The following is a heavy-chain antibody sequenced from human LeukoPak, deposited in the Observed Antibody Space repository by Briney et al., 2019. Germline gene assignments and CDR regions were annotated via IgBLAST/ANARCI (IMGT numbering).Heavy chain of an antibody. Sequence: GGSLRLSCAASGFSFSNYGMHWVRQAPGKGLEWVAGISNDGSNKYYPHSVKGRFTISRDNAKNSLYLQMNSLRAEDTAVYYCARVAHYYDFWSGYYSYYGMDVWGQGTTVTVSS. CDR1: GFSFSNYG. D-gene: IGHD3-3*01. V-gene: IGHV3-30*03. CDR2: ISNDGSNK. CDR3: ARVAHYYDFWSGYYSYYGMDV. J-gene: IGHJ6*02.